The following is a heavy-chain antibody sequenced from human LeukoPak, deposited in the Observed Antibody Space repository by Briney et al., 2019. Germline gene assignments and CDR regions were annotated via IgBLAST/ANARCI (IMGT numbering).Heavy chain of an antibody. CDR3: ARDPCRTGGMCYSRFEY. CDR1: GGSISNTSYY. J-gene: IGHJ4*02. CDR2: VYSTGSI. V-gene: IGHV4-61*02. D-gene: IGHD2-15*01. Sequence: SETLSLTCTVSGGSISNTSYYWSWIRQPAGKGLEWIGRVYSTGSINYNPSLKSRVTISVDTSKNQFSLKLSSVTAADTAVYYCARDPCRTGGMCYSRFEYWGQGTLLTVSS.